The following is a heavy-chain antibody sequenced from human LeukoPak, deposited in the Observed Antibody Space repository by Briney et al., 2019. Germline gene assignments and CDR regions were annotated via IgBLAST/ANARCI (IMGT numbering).Heavy chain of an antibody. Sequence: PGGSLRLSCAASGFTFSSYAMSWVRQAPGKGLEWVSAISGSGGSTYYADSVKGRFTISRDNSKNTLYLQMNSLRAEDTAVYYCAKVQLAARTFTDAFDIWGQGTMVTVSS. V-gene: IGHV3-23*01. CDR3: AKVQLAARTFTDAFDI. CDR1: GFTFSSYA. CDR2: ISGSGGST. D-gene: IGHD6-6*01. J-gene: IGHJ3*02.